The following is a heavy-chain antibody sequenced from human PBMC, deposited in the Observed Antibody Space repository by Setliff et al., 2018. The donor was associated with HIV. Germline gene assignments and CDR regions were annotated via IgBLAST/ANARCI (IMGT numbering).Heavy chain of an antibody. J-gene: IGHJ4*02. Sequence: ASVKVSCKVSGYTLTELSRHWVRQAPGKGLEWMGGLDPKDGKTMYAQKFQGRVTMTTDTSSNTAYMELRSLRSDDTAIYYCARDLFRWAAAGPNYFDSWGQGTLVTVSS. CDR3: ARDLFRWAAAGPNYFDS. CDR2: LDPKDGKT. D-gene: IGHD6-13*01. CDR1: GYTLTELS. V-gene: IGHV1-24*01.